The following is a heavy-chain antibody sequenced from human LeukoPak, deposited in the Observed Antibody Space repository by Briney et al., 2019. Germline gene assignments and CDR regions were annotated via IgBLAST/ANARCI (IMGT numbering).Heavy chain of an antibody. CDR2: RYHSGGT. D-gene: IGHD3-16*01. J-gene: IGHJ3*02. CDR1: GFTFSSYAM. Sequence: PGGSLRLSCAASGFTFSSYAMSWVRQAPGKGLEWIGDRYHSGGTNYNPSLKSRVTISVDTSKNQFSLELNSVTAADTAVYYCGAYRTLDDAFDIWGQGTLVTVSS. CDR3: GAYRTLDDAFDI. V-gene: IGHV4-4*02.